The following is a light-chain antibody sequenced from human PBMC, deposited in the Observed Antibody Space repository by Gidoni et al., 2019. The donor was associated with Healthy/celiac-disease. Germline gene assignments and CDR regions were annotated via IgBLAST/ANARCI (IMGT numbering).Light chain of an antibody. V-gene: IGLV2-14*03. CDR2: DVS. J-gene: IGLJ2*01. Sequence: PGQSITISCTGTSSDVGGYNYVSWYQQQPAKAPKLMIYDVSNRPSGASNRFSGSKSGNTASLTISGLQAEDEADYYCSSYTSSSTREVFGGGTKLTVL. CDR1: SSDVGGYNY. CDR3: SSYTSSSTREV.